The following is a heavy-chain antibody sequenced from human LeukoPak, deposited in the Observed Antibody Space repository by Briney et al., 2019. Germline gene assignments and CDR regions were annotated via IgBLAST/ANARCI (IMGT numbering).Heavy chain of an antibody. V-gene: IGHV3-23*01. CDR2: ISGGGDAT. J-gene: IGHJ4*02. CDR3: ARDSSMLRGPLVIYYFDF. CDR1: GFTFSSYG. D-gene: IGHD3-10*01. Sequence: GGSLRLSCAASGFTFSSYGMSWVRQAPGKGLEWVSTISGGGDATYYADSVKGRFTISRDNSKNTLYLQMNSLRVEDTAVYYCARDSSMLRGPLVIYYFDFWGQGTLVTVSS.